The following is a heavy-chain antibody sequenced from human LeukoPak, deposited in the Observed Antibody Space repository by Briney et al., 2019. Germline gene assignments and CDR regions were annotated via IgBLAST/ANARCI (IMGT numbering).Heavy chain of an antibody. J-gene: IGHJ5*02. Sequence: ASVTVSCKGSVYTFTSYGISWVRPAPGQGLEWMGWISAYNGNTNYAHKLQGRVTMTTDTSTSTAYMELRSLRSDDTAVYYCSKTYYYDSSGYYYGGGNWFDPWGQGTLVTVSS. V-gene: IGHV1-18*01. CDR3: SKTYYYDSSGYYYGGGNWFDP. CDR1: VYTFTSYG. D-gene: IGHD3-22*01. CDR2: ISAYNGNT.